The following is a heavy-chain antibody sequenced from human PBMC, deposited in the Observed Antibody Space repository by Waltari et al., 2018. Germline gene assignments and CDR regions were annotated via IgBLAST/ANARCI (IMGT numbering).Heavy chain of an antibody. J-gene: IGHJ6*03. Sequence: VQLVQSGGEVKTPGSSVKVSCNASGGSFGGYGVSWVRQAPGQGLEWMGVIIPMFGIPDFSQKFQDRLTITADESTNTVYMELSSLTSEDTAIYYCARHELGISQYYYNMYVWGQGTTVTISS. V-gene: IGHV1-69*12. CDR2: IIPMFGIP. D-gene: IGHD7-27*01. CDR3: ARHELGISQYYYNMYV. CDR1: GGSFGGYG.